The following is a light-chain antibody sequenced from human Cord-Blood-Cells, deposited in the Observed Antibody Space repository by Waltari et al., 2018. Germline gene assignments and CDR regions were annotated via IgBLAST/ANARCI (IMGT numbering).Light chain of an antibody. CDR1: QSISSD. CDR2: AAS. CDR3: QQSYRTPRT. Sequence: DIQMTQSPSSLSASVGDRVTITCRASQSISSDLNWYQQKPGKAPKLLIYAASSLQSGVPARFSGSGSGTDFTLTISRLQPEDFATYYCQQSYRTPRTFGEGTKVEIK. J-gene: IGKJ1*01. V-gene: IGKV1-39*01.